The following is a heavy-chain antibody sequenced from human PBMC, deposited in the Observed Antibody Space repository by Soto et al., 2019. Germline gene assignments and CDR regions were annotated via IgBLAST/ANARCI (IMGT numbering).Heavy chain of an antibody. CDR1: GGSISSRGYY. CDR3: VPSNWFDP. CDR2: IYYSGST. V-gene: IGHV4-39*01. J-gene: IGHJ5*02. Sequence: SQTLSLTCTVSGGSISSRGYYRSWIRQHPGKGLEWIGRIYYSGSTYYNPSLKSRVTISVDTSKNQFSLKLSSVTAADTAVYYCVPSNWFDPWGQGTLVTVSS.